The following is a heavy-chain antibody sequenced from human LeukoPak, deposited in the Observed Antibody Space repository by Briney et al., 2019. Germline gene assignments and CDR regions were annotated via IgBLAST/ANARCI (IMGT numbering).Heavy chain of an antibody. CDR1: GYIFTNYA. V-gene: IGHV1-3*01. Sequence: VASVKVSCKASGYIFTNYAAHWVRRAPGQRLEWMGWINAGNGHTKYSQKFQGRVTITRDTSANTAYMELSSLRSEDTAVYYCARIRTIVRGPDGFDIWGQGTIVTVSS. CDR3: ARIRTIVRGPDGFDI. CDR2: INAGNGHT. D-gene: IGHD3-10*01. J-gene: IGHJ3*02.